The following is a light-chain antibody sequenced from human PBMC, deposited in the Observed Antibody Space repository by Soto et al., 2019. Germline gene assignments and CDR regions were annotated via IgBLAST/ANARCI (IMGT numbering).Light chain of an antibody. J-gene: IGKJ4*01. CDR1: QSVSSYQ. V-gene: IGKV3-20*01. CDR2: GGC. CDR3: QQFSFYPIT. Sequence: DIVLTQPPGTLTLSPGERATLSRRDRQSVSSYQFGWYQQQPGQAPRLPIDGGCRRATGTPVRFSGSGSETDFPLTISRLQAEDFVVYCCQQFSFYPITFGGGTKV.